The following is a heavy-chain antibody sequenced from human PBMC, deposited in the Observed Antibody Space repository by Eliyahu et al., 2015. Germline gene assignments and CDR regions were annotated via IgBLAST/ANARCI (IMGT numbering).Heavy chain of an antibody. Sequence: QVQLQESGPGLVKPSQTLSLTCTVSGGSISSGAYYWGWIRQPPGKGLEWIGYIYYSGTTYYNPSLKSRVTISVDTSKSQFSLKLSSVTAADTAVYYCATTDYWHRAGRAWGQGTLVTVSS. CDR2: IYYSGTT. CDR3: ATTDYWHRAGRA. CDR1: GGSISSGAYY. V-gene: IGHV4-30-4*01. D-gene: IGHD3-16*01. J-gene: IGHJ5*02.